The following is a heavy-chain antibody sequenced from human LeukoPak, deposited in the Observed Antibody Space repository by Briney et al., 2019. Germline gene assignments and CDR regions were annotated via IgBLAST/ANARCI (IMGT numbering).Heavy chain of an antibody. Sequence: ASVKVSCKASGYTFTSYDINWVRQATGQGLEWMGWMNPNSGNTGYAQKFQGRVTMTRNTSISTAYMELSSLRSEDTAVYYCARNRRSRSIVGATEYNWFDPWGQGTLVTVSS. CDR1: GYTFTSYD. V-gene: IGHV1-8*02. CDR3: ARNRRSRSIVGATEYNWFDP. J-gene: IGHJ5*02. CDR2: MNPNSGNT. D-gene: IGHD1-26*01.